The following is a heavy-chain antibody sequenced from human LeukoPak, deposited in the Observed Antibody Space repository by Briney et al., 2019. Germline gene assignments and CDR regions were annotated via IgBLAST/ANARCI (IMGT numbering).Heavy chain of an antibody. CDR1: GFTFSSYA. Sequence: PGGSLRLSCAASGFTFSSYAMSWVRQAPGKGLEWVSAISGSGGSTYYTDSVKGRFTISRDNSKNTLYLQMNSLRAEDTALYYCAKGNYGSGSYFDYWGQGTLVTVSS. D-gene: IGHD3-10*01. J-gene: IGHJ4*02. V-gene: IGHV3-23*01. CDR3: AKGNYGSGSYFDY. CDR2: ISGSGGST.